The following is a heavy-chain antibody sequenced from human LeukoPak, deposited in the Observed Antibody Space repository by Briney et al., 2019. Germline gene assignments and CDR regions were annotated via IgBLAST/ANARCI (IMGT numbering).Heavy chain of an antibody. D-gene: IGHD6-6*01. J-gene: IGHJ4*02. Sequence: GGSLRLSCAASGFTFSSYAMSRVRQAPGKGLEWVSAISGSGGSTYYADSVKGRFTNSRDNSKNTPYLQMNSLRAEDTAVYYCATNSSSRGGFDYWGQGTLVTVSS. V-gene: IGHV3-23*01. CDR2: ISGSGGST. CDR1: GFTFSSYA. CDR3: ATNSSSRGGFDY.